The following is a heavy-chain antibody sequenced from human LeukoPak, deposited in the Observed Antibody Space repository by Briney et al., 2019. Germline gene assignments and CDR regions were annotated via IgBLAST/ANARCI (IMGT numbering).Heavy chain of an antibody. CDR1: GGTFSSYA. V-gene: IGHV1-69*06. CDR3: ATSDSSSWYPFDY. J-gene: IGHJ4*02. CDR2: IIPIFGTA. D-gene: IGHD6-13*01. Sequence: ASVKVSCKASGGTFSSYAISWVRQAPGQGLEWMGGIIPIFGTANYAQKFQGRVTITADKSTSTAYMELSSLRSEDTAVYYCATSDSSSWYPFDYWGQGTLVTVSA.